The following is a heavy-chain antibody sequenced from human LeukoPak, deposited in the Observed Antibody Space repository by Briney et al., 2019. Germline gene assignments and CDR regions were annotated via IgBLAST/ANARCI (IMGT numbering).Heavy chain of an antibody. CDR3: ARGLQENLAWLKAFSAFDI. Sequence: ASVKVSCTASGYTFNSYGISWVRQAPGQGLEWMGWISAYNGNTNYAQKLQGRVTMTTDTSTRTVHMELRSLRSDDTAVYYCARGLQENLAWLKAFSAFDIWGQGTMVTVSS. J-gene: IGHJ3*02. CDR1: GYTFNSYG. D-gene: IGHD5-24*01. V-gene: IGHV1-18*01. CDR2: ISAYNGNT.